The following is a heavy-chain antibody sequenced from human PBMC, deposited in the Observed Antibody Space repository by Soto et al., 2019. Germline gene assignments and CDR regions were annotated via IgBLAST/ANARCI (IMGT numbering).Heavy chain of an antibody. CDR3: ARLQDFWGGLNWCVP. CDR2: IYYSGST. Sequence: QLQLQESGPGLVKPSATLSLTCTVSGRSISSSSYYWGWIRQPPGKGLEWIGSIYYSGSTYYNPSLSRGVTISVDTSMNQFSLYLSAETDACTAGYYCARLQDFWGGLNWCVPRGQGSLVTVAS. V-gene: IGHV4-39*01. D-gene: IGHD3-3*01. CDR1: GRSISSSSYY. J-gene: IGHJ5*02.